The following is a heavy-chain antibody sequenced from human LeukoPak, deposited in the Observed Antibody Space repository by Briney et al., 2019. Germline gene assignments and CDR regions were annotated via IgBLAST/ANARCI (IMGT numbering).Heavy chain of an antibody. Sequence: ASVKVSCKASGYTFTSYGISWVRQAPGQGLEWMGWISAYNGNTNYAQKLQGRVTITTDTSTSTAYMELRSLRSDDTAVYYCARGGYSGSYRPPAHFDYWGQGTLVTVSS. CDR3: ARGGYSGSYRPPAHFDY. D-gene: IGHD1-26*01. CDR2: ISAYNGNT. J-gene: IGHJ4*02. V-gene: IGHV1-18*01. CDR1: GYTFTSYG.